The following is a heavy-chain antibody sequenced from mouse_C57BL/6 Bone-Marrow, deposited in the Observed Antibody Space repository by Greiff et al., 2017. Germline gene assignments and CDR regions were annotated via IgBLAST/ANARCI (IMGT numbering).Heavy chain of an antibody. CDR2: IDPSDSYT. J-gene: IGHJ2*01. Sequence: QVQLQQPGAELVMPGASVKLSCKASGYTFTSYWMHWVKQRPGQGLEWIGEIDPSDSYTNYNQKFKGKSTLTVDKSSSTAYMQLSSLTSEDSAVYYCAREVGLLGDYCDYWGQGTTLTVSS. D-gene: IGHD1-1*01. CDR3: AREVGLLGDYCDY. V-gene: IGHV1-69*01. CDR1: GYTFTSYW.